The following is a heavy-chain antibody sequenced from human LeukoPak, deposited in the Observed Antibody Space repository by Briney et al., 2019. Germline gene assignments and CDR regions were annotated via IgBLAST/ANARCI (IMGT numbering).Heavy chain of an antibody. Sequence: PSETLSLTCTVSGGSISSYYWSWIRQPPGKGLEWIGYTYYSGSTNYNPSLKSRVTISVDTSKNQFSLKLSSVTAADTAVYYCARDVSSTSPASGWFDPWGQGTLVTVSS. J-gene: IGHJ5*02. CDR2: TYYSGST. V-gene: IGHV4-59*01. CDR1: GGSISSYY. CDR3: ARDVSSTSPASGWFDP. D-gene: IGHD2-2*01.